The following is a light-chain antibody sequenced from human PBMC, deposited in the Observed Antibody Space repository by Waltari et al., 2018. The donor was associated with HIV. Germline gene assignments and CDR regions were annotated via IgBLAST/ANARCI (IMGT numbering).Light chain of an antibody. V-gene: IGKV1-8*01. J-gene: IGKJ4*01. CDR2: DTS. CDR1: QGISTY. Sequence: AIRMTQSPPSFSASVGDIVTITCRASQGISTYLAWYQQKPGKAPELLIYDTSTLQSGVPSRFSGSGSGTDFTLTISRLQSEDFATYFCQQYYTYWLTFGGGTKVDI. CDR3: QQYYTYWLT.